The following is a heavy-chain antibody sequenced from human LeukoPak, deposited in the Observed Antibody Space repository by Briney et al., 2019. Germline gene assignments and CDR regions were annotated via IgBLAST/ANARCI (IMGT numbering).Heavy chain of an antibody. V-gene: IGHV4-39*01. D-gene: IGHD1-14*01. CDR2: IYYSGRT. CDR1: GGSISGSSYF. CDR3: ARTTRSEYYYGMDV. Sequence: SETLSLTCAVSGGSISGSSYFWGWIRQPPGKGLEWIGSIYYSGRTYYNPSLKSRVTISVDTSKNQFSLNLSSVTAADTAVYYCARTTRSEYYYGMDVWGQGTTVTVSS. J-gene: IGHJ6*02.